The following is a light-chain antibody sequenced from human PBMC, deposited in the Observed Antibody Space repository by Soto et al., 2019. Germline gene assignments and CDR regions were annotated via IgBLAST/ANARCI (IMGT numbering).Light chain of an antibody. CDR3: YQYYSSPHT. CDR2: ATS. J-gene: IGKJ3*01. Sequence: EIVFTQSPGTLSLSPGETATLSCRTSQTISRDDLAWYQQRPGQAPRLLVSATSRRATGIPDRFNGYGSGTDFTLTISSLEPEDFGVYYCYQYYSSPHTFGPGTKVDIK. CDR1: QTISRDD. V-gene: IGKV3-20*01.